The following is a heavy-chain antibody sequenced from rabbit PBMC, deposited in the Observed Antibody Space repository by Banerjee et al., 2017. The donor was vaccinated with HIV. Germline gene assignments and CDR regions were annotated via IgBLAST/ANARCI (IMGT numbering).Heavy chain of an antibody. D-gene: IGHD4-2*01. Sequence: QEQLEESGGGLVKPEGSLTLTCKASGFSFSSSYYMCWVRQAPGKGLEWIACIYADSSRGTWYASWAKGRFTISETSTTVTLQMTSLTAADTATYFCAGTYYVGAAGRLDVWGQGTLVTVS. CDR3: AGTYYVGAAGRLDV. CDR1: GFSFSSSYY. V-gene: IGHV1S45*01. J-gene: IGHJ3*01. CDR2: IYADSSRGT.